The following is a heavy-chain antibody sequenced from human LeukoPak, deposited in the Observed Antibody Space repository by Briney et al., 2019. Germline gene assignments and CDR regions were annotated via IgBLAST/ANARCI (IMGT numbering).Heavy chain of an antibody. CDR1: GYTFTGYY. J-gene: IGHJ4*02. Sequence: ASVTVSCKASGYTFTGYYMYWVRQAPGQGLEWMGWINPKSGGTNYAQKFQGRVTMTRDTSISTAYMELSRLRSDDTAVYYCARDRAVATIGGVDYWGQGTLVTVSS. CDR2: INPKSGGT. V-gene: IGHV1-2*02. D-gene: IGHD5-12*01. CDR3: ARDRAVATIGGVDY.